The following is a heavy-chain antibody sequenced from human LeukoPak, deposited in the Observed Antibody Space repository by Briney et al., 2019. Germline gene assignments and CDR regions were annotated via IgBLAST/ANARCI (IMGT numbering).Heavy chain of an antibody. J-gene: IGHJ3*02. CDR3: AVAGSGAFDI. Sequence: GGSLRLSCAASGFTFSDYAMSWVRQAPGKGLEWVATITTSGDNSFYADSVMGRFTISRDNSKNTVCLQMNSLRAEDTAVYYCAVAGSGAFDIWSQGTMVTVSS. CDR2: ITTSGDNS. V-gene: IGHV3-23*01. CDR1: GFTFSDYA. D-gene: IGHD6-19*01.